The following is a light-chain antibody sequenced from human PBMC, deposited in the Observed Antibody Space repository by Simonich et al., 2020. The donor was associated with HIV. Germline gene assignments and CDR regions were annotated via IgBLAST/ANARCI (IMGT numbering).Light chain of an antibody. V-gene: IGKV1-9*01. CDR1: QGFASY. J-gene: IGKJ4*01. CDR3: QHLNSFLPLT. Sequence: DIQLTQSPSFLSASVGDRVTIPCRASQGFASYLAWYQQKPGKAPKLLSYRASTLQSGVPSRFSGSGSGTEFTLTISSLQPEDFATYYCQHLNSFLPLTFGGGTKVDIK. CDR2: RAS.